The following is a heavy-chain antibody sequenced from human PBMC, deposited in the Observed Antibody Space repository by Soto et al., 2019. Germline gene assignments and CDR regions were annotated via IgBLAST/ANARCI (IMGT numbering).Heavy chain of an antibody. CDR3: TKDPPSPWTVNWLDP. D-gene: IGHD1-1*01. CDR2: ISSSGGST. CDR1: GFNFNTFA. V-gene: IGHV3-23*01. Sequence: EEQVSESGGGLVQPGGSLRLSWAASGFNFNTFAMSWIRQAPCKGLEWVSHISSSGGSTDYADSVRRRFTISRDHSKNTLVLQMNSLREDDTARYYCTKDPPSPWTVNWLDPWGKGTLVSVSS. J-gene: IGHJ5*02.